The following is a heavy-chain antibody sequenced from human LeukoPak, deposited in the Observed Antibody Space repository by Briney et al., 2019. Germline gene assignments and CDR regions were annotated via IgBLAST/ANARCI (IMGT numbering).Heavy chain of an antibody. D-gene: IGHD6-19*01. CDR1: GYIFTSYA. CDR2: ISAYNGNT. CDR3: ARDASVAEPSPD. V-gene: IGHV1-18*01. J-gene: IGHJ4*02. Sequence: ASVKVSCKASGYIFTSYAMHWVRQAPGQRLEWMGWISAYNGNTNYAQKLQGRVTMTTDTSTSTAYMELRSLRPDDTAVYYCARDASVAEPSPDWGQGTLVSVSS.